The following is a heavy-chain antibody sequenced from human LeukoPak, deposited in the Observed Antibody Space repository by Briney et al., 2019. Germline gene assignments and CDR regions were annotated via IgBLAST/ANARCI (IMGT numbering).Heavy chain of an antibody. Sequence: SETLSLTCTVSGGSISSYYWSWIRRPAGKGLEWIGRIYTSGSTNYNPSLKSRVTMSVDTSKNQFSLKLSSVTAADTAVYYCARGRYYYDSSGYYYVYHFDYWGQGTLVTVSS. CDR1: GGSISSYY. CDR2: IYTSGST. D-gene: IGHD3-22*01. V-gene: IGHV4-4*07. CDR3: ARGRYYYDSSGYYYVYHFDY. J-gene: IGHJ4*02.